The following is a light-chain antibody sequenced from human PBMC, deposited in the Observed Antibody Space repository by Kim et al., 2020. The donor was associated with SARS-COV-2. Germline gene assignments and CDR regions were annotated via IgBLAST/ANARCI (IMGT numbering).Light chain of an antibody. V-gene: IGKV1-5*03. Sequence: SAAVGDRVTITCRASQSLNIWLSWYQQKPGRAPMLLIYKASSLESGVPSRCSGSGSGTEFTLTISGLQPDDFATYYCQHYLDYPLTFGGGTKLEI. CDR3: QHYLDYPLT. J-gene: IGKJ4*01. CDR1: QSLNIW. CDR2: KAS.